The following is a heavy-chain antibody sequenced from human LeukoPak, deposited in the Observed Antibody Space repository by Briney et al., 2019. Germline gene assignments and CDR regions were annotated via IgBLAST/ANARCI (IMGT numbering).Heavy chain of an antibody. Sequence: GGSLRLSCAASGFIFSTYWMSWVSQAPGKRLEWVANIKQDGSDDYYVDSVKGRFTISRDNVKNSLWLQINSLRAEDTAVYYCARVSSGSSIHFDYWGQGTLVTVSS. D-gene: IGHD6-13*01. V-gene: IGHV3-7*04. CDR1: GFIFSTYW. CDR2: IKQDGSDD. CDR3: ARVSSGSSIHFDY. J-gene: IGHJ4*02.